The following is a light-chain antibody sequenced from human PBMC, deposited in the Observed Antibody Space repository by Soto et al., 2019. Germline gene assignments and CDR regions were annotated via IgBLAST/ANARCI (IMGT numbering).Light chain of an antibody. Sequence: QSAVTQPASVSGSPGQSITISCTGTSSDVGAYEYVSWYQQHPGKAPKLLIYDVSNRPSGVSTRFSGSKSGNTASLTISGLQAEDEGDYYCTSYTTRRLYVFGSGTKVTVL. CDR1: SSDVGAYEY. J-gene: IGLJ1*01. V-gene: IGLV2-14*03. CDR3: TSYTTRRLYV. CDR2: DVS.